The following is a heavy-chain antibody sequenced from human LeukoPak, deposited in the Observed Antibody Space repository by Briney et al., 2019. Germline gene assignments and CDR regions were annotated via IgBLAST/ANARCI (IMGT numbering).Heavy chain of an antibody. CDR1: GGPFSGYY. CDR3: ARGRLFSGYRGNVGHEVFDY. D-gene: IGHD5-18*01. J-gene: IGHJ4*02. Sequence: SETLSLSCAVYGGPFSGYYWTWVRQPPGKGLEWMGDINQAGRTNYKPPLRSRVTIIIHTSRNRFSLRLSSVTAADTAGYCCARGRLFSGYRGNVGHEVFDYWGQGSLVTVSS. CDR2: INQAGRT. V-gene: IGHV4-34*01.